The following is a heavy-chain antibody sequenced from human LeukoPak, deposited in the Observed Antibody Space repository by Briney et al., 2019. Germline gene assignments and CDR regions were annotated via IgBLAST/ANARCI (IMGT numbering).Heavy chain of an antibody. D-gene: IGHD5-18*01. V-gene: IGHV4-34*01. J-gene: IGHJ4*02. CDR1: GGSFSGYY. CDR2: INHSGST. Sequence: KPSETLSLTCAVHGGSFSGYYWRWIRQPPGKGLGWIGEINHSGSTNYNPSRKSRVTIAVDTSKNQFGLELASVTAADPAVLCGARATSKRGYSSGYDGVKYYFDYWGQGTLVTVSS. CDR3: ARATSKRGYSSGYDGVKYYFDY.